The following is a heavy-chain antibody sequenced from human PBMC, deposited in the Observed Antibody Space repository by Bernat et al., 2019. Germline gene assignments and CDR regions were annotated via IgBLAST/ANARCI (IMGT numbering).Heavy chain of an antibody. CDR1: GYVFSDYE. CDR2: ITTYNGNT. CDR3: ARGYPNNCASISCPSPFDF. V-gene: IGHV1-18*01. D-gene: IGHD2-2*01. J-gene: IGHJ4*02. Sequence: QVQLVQSGAEVKKPGASVTVSCKASGYVFSDYEISWVRQAPGQGLEWMGYITTYNGNTDYAQNLQGRVTMTTDTSTSTAYMELRSLMSDDTAVYYCARGYPNNCASISCPSPFDFWGQGTLVTVSS.